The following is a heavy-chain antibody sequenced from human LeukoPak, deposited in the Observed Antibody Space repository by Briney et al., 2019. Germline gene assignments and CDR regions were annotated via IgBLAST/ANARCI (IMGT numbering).Heavy chain of an antibody. CDR2: MHYDGNIK. Sequence: PGGSLRLSCAASGFTFSSYGMHWVRQAPGKGLEWVAFMHYDGNIKYYADSVKGRFTISRDISKNTLYLQMSSLRAEDTAVYYCAKDSCSGGTCYGGWYCDLWGRGTLVTVSS. J-gene: IGHJ2*01. D-gene: IGHD2-15*01. CDR3: AKDSCSGGTCYGGWYCDL. CDR1: GFTFSSYG. V-gene: IGHV3-30*02.